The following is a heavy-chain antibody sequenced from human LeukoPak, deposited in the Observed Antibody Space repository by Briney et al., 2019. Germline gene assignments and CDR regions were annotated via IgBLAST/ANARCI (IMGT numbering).Heavy chain of an antibody. D-gene: IGHD3-10*01. CDR3: ARLRGGVQLWGD. V-gene: IGHV4-39*01. CDR2: INYSGTT. J-gene: IGHJ4*01. Sequence: SETLSLTCTVSSGSFSSSSYFCGWIRQSPGMGLEWIATINYSGTTYYNPSLKSRVTTSVDTSRNKFSLKLPSVTAADTAVYYCARLRGGVQLWGDWGQGALVTVSS. CDR1: SGSFSSSSYF.